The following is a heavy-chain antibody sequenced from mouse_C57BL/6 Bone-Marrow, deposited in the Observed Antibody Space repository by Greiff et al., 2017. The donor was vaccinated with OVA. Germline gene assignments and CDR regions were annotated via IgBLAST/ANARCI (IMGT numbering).Heavy chain of an antibody. CDR3: ANYDYFDY. Sequence: QVQLQQPGAELVRPGTSVKLSCKASGYTFTSYWMHWVKPRPGQGLEWIGVFDPSDSSTNYNQKFTGKATLTVDTSSSTAYMQLSSLTSEDSAVYYCANYDYFDYWGQGTTLTVSS. V-gene: IGHV1-59*01. J-gene: IGHJ2*01. CDR2: FDPSDSST. CDR1: GYTFTSYW. D-gene: IGHD2-4*01.